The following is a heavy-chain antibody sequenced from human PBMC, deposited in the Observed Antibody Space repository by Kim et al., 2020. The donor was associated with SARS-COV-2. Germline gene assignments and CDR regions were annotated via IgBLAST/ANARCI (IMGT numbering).Heavy chain of an antibody. D-gene: IGHD1-26*01. CDR1: GFNVGYNY. Sequence: GGSLRLSCAASGFNVGYNYMTWVRQAPGKGLEWVARIYSGGSTNFADSVKGRFTLSRDNAMNTLYLQINNLRTDDTAVYFCETSPSVGFWGQGTLVTVAS. V-gene: IGHV3-53*01. CDR3: ETSPSVGF. J-gene: IGHJ4*02. CDR2: IYSGGST.